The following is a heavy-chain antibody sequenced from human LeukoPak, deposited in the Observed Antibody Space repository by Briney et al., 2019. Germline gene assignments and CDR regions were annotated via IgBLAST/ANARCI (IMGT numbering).Heavy chain of an antibody. Sequence: GGSLRLSCAASGFTFSSYAMSWVRQAPGKGLEWVSAISGSGGSTYYADSVKGRFTISRDNSKNTLYLQMNSLRAENTAVYYCWKDFRRLAGAGTYYCYFMDGLGKGATVSVSS. V-gene: IGHV3-23*01. CDR3: WKDFRRLAGAGTYYCYFMDG. CDR2: ISGSGGST. D-gene: IGHD6-19*01. CDR1: GFTFSSYA. J-gene: IGHJ6*03.